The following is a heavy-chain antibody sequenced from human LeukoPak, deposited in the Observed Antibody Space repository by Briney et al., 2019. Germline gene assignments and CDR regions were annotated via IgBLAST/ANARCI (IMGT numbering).Heavy chain of an antibody. CDR1: GYTFTGYS. CDR3: ARDLSIAAPGTDFDY. Sequence: ASVKVSCKASGYTFTGYSVHWVRQAPGQGLEWMGWLNPNSGGTKYALKFRGRVTMTRDTSISTAYMELSRLTSDDTAVYYCARDLSIAAPGTDFDYWGQGTLVTVSS. J-gene: IGHJ4*02. V-gene: IGHV1-2*02. D-gene: IGHD6-13*01. CDR2: LNPNSGGT.